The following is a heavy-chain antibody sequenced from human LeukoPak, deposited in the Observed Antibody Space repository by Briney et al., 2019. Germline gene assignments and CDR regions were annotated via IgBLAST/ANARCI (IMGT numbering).Heavy chain of an antibody. J-gene: IGHJ5*02. CDR3: ASLRKTTTGTNWFDP. CDR1: GGSVSSSSYY. CDR2: IYYSGTT. Sequence: SETLSLTCTVSGGSVSSSSYYWGWIRQPPGKGLEWIGSIYYSGTTYYNPSLKSRVTISVDTSKNQYSLKLTSVTATGTAVYYCASLRKTTTGTNWFDPWGQGTLVTVSS. V-gene: IGHV4-39*01. D-gene: IGHD1-1*01.